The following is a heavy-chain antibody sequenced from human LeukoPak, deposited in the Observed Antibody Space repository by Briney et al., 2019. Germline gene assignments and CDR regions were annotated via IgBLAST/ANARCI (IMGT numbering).Heavy chain of an antibody. J-gene: IGHJ4*02. D-gene: IGHD1-26*01. CDR2: IYYSGST. CDR1: GGSISSYY. V-gene: IGHV4-59*08. CDR3: ASNYGIVGATGFDY. Sequence: SETLSLTCTVSGGSISSYYWSWIRQPPGKGLEWIGYIYYSGSTNYNPSLKSRVTISVDTSKNQFSLKLSSVTAADTAVYYCASNYGIVGATGFDYWGQGTLVTVSS.